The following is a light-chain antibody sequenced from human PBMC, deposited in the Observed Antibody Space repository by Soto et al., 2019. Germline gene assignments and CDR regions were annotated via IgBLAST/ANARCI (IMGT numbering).Light chain of an antibody. CDR2: WAS. CDR1: QSLLLSSNNKNY. V-gene: IGKV4-1*01. CDR3: QHLVQLPIT. J-gene: IGKJ4*01. Sequence: DIVMTQSPDSLAVSLGERVTINCKSSQSLLLSSNNKNYLACYQQKPGQPPKLLISWASIRESVVPDRFSGDGSGTDFTLSISRLKAEDVGLYYCQHLVQLPITFGG.